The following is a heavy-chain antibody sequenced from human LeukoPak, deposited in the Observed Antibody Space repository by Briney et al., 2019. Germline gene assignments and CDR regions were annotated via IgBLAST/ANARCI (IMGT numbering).Heavy chain of an antibody. CDR2: IYYSGST. J-gene: IGHJ4*02. V-gene: IGHV4-59*01. D-gene: IGHD3-10*02. CDR1: GGSISSYY. Sequence: PSETLSLTCTVSGGSISSYYWSWIRQPPGKGLEWIGYIYYSGSTNYNPSLKSRVTISVDTSKNQFSLKLSSVTAADTAVYYCARARRDGSVMFAFAYWGQGTLVTVSS. CDR3: ARARRDGSVMFAFAY.